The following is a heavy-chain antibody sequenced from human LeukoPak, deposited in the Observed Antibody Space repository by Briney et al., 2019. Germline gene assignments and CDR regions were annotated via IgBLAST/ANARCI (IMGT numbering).Heavy chain of an antibody. V-gene: IGHV4-59*12. CDR2: IYYSGST. D-gene: IGHD3-16*01. CDR3: ARDGSLRLGD. Sequence: SETLSLTCTVSGGSISSYYWSWIRQPPGKGLEWIGYIYYSGSTNYNPSLKSRVTISVDKSKNQFSLILSSVTAANTAVYYCARDGSLRLGDWGQGTLVTVSS. J-gene: IGHJ4*02. CDR1: GGSISSYY.